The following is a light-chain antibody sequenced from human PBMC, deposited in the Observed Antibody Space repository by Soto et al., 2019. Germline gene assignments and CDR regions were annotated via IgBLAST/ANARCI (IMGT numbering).Light chain of an antibody. CDR1: QSISSTY. Sequence: EIVLTQSPGTLSLSPGKRVTLSCRASQSISSTYLAWYQQKPGQAPRLLIYGASSRATGIPDRFSRSGSGTDFTLTISRLEPEDFSVYYCQQYDSPPRTFGQGTKVE. V-gene: IGKV3-20*01. CDR2: GAS. CDR3: QQYDSPPRT. J-gene: IGKJ1*01.